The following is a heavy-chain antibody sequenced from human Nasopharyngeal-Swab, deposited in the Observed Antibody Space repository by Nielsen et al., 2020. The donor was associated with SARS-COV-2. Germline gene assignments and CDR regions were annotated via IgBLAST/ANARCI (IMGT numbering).Heavy chain of an antibody. CDR3: ARGRSSSGYYYYYGMDV. CDR2: ISGSGGST. D-gene: IGHD3-22*01. Sequence: GESLKISCAASGFTFSSYAMSWVRQAPGKGLEWVSAISGSGGSTYYADSVKGRFTISRDNSKNSLYLQMNSLRAEDTAVYYCARGRSSSGYYYYYGMDVWGQGTTVTVSS. CDR1: GFTFSSYA. J-gene: IGHJ6*02. V-gene: IGHV3-23*01.